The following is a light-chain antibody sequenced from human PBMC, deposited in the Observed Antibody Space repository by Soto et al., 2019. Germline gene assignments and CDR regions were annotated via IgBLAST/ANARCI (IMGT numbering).Light chain of an antibody. CDR1: NIGSKY. CDR2: DDS. CDR3: QVWDSNTWV. J-gene: IGLJ3*02. V-gene: IGLV3-21*02. Sequence: SYELTQPPSVSVAPGQTARITCGGNNIGSKYVHWYQQMPGQAPVLVVYDDSDRPSGIPEPVSGSNSENTATLTISRVEAGDEAEYYCQVWDSNTWVFGGGTKLTVL.